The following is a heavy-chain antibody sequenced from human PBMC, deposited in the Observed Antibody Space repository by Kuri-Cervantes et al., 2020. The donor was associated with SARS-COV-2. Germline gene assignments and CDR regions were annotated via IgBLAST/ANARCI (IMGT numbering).Heavy chain of an antibody. CDR2: IKQDGSER. Sequence: GESLKISCAASGFTLSNYWMSWARQAPGKGLEWVANIKQDGSERYYVDSVKGRFTISRDNAKNSLYLQMNSLRAEDSAVYYCARDYHDFWSGYYPFEYWGQGTLVTVSS. V-gene: IGHV3-7*05. CDR3: ARDYHDFWSGYYPFEY. D-gene: IGHD3-3*01. J-gene: IGHJ4*02. CDR1: GFTLSNYW.